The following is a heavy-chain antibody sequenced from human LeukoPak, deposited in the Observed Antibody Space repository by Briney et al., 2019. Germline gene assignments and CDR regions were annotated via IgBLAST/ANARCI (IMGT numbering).Heavy chain of an antibody. V-gene: IGHV1-2*02. CDR2: INPNNGGT. Sequence: ASVKVSCKTSGYTFTDYYLYWVRQAPGQGIEWVSWINPNNGGTNFPQKFQGRVTMTRDTSIRTAYMELSSLTSDDTAIYYCARDQEYGFDVWGQGTMVTVSS. CDR3: ARDQEYGFDV. J-gene: IGHJ3*01. CDR1: GYTFTDYY. D-gene: IGHD2/OR15-2a*01.